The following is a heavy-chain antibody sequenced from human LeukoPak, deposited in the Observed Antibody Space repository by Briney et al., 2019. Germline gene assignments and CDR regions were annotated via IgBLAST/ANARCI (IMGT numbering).Heavy chain of an antibody. J-gene: IGHJ3*02. CDR3: ARDGSGTGSVWASHADAFDI. CDR2: IYYSGST. V-gene: IGHV4-61*01. CDR1: GGSISSGSYY. D-gene: IGHD2-8*02. Sequence: PSETLSLTCTVSGGSISSGSYYWSWIRQPPGKGLEWIGYIYYSGSTNYNPSLKSRVTISVDTSKNQFSLKLSSVTAADTAVYYCARDGSGTGSVWASHADAFDIWGQGTMVTVSS.